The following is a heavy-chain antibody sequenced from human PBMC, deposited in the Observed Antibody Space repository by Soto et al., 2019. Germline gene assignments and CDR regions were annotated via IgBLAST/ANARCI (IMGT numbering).Heavy chain of an antibody. D-gene: IGHD1-26*01. CDR2: STGKNYGGTT. V-gene: IGHV3-49*03. J-gene: IGHJ4*02. CDR3: VRDDFGLGIDY. Sequence: GGSLRLSCTAVGLNFADYAMSWLHQAPGKGLEWVGFSTGKNYGGTTEYAASVKGRFTISRDNAKNTLYLQMNSLRAEDTAVYYCVRDDFGLGIDYWGLGTLVTVSS. CDR1: GLNFADYA.